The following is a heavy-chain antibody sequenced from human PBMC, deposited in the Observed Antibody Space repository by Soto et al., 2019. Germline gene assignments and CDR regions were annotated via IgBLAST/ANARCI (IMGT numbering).Heavy chain of an antibody. CDR2: IDWDDDK. Sequence: SGPTLVNPTQTLTLTCTFSGFSLSTSGMGVGWIRQPPGKALEWLARIDWDDDKRYSTSLKTRLTISKDTSKNQVVLTMTNMDPVDTATYYCARIQKISRTGHYYYYLDVWGKGTTVTVSS. V-gene: IGHV2-70*04. CDR1: GFSLSTSGMG. CDR3: ARIQKISRTGHYYYYLDV. J-gene: IGHJ6*03. D-gene: IGHD6-13*01.